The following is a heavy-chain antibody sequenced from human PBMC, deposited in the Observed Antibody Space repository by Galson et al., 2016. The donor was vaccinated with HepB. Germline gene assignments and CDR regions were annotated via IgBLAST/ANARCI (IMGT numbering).Heavy chain of an antibody. J-gene: IGHJ6*03. V-gene: IGHV5-51*01. CDR2: IYLGDSET. D-gene: IGHD1-26*01. CDR1: GYTSTNFW. Sequence: QSGAEVKKPGESLKISCKGSGYTSTNFWIGWVRQMPGKGLEWMGIIYLGDSETRYSPSFQGQVTISADKSISTAYLQWRSLKASDSAMYFCARVREPPHYYSMDAWGTGTTVTVSS. CDR3: ARVREPPHYYSMDA.